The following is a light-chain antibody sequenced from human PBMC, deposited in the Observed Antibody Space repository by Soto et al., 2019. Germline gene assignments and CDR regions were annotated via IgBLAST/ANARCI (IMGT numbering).Light chain of an antibody. CDR3: QQYSTDPCK. CDR2: DAS. CDR1: QRIRSW. Sequence: DIQMTQSPSTLSASVGDRVTITGRASQRIRSWLAWYQQKPGKAPKVLIFDASSLESGVPSRFSGSGSATEFTLTISRLQPDDLETYYSQQYSTDPCKFGKGTKVEI. V-gene: IGKV1-5*01. J-gene: IGKJ1*01.